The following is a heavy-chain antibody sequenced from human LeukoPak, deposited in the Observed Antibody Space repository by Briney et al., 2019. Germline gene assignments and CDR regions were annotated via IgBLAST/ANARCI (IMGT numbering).Heavy chain of an antibody. D-gene: IGHD3-22*01. V-gene: IGHV1-18*01. CDR2: ISAYNGNT. CDR1: GYTFTSYG. CDR3: ARDYYDSSGPMGTTDY. Sequence: ASVKVSCKASGYTFTSYGISWVRQAPGQGLEWMGWISAYNGNTNYAQKLQGRVTMTTDTSTSTAYMELRSLRSDDTAVYYCARDYYDSSGPMGTTDYWGQGTLVTVSS. J-gene: IGHJ4*02.